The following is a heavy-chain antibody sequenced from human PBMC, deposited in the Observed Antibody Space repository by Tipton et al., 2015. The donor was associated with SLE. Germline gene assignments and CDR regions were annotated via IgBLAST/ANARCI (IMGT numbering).Heavy chain of an antibody. J-gene: IGHJ4*02. D-gene: IGHD6-19*01. Sequence: GSLRLSCAASGFTFNQYAMNWVRQAPGKGLEWVANIKQDGSEKYYVDSVKGRFTISRDNAKNSLYLQMSYLRAEDTAVYYCARDPAVARWGQGTLVTVSS. CDR3: ARDPAVAR. CDR1: GFTFNQYA. CDR2: IKQDGSEK. V-gene: IGHV3-7*01.